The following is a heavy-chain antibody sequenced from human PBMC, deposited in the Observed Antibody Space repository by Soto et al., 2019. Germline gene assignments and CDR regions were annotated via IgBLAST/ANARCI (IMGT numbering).Heavy chain of an antibody. CDR3: AKDSYYHDTSGYYTFDS. J-gene: IGHJ4*03. CDR1: GVTFSSYA. CDR2: ISYDGSNK. D-gene: IGHD3-22*01. V-gene: IGHV3-30-3*01. Sequence: GGSLRLSCAASGVTFSSYAMHWVRQAPGKGLEWVAVISYDGSNKYYADSVKGRFTISRDNAKNSLYLQMNSLRDEDTAVYYCAKDSYYHDTSGYYTFDSWGQGTTVTVSS.